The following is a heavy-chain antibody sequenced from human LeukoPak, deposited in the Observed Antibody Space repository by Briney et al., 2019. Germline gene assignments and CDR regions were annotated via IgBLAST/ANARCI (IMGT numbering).Heavy chain of an antibody. Sequence: ASMKVSCKASGYTFTAYYIHWVRQAPGQGLEWMGWIDPNSGDTKYVEKFQGRVTMTRDTSFSTAYMALSSLRSDDTAMYYCARDGHRMYYYGGSDYHFDYWGQGTLATVSS. CDR2: IDPNSGDT. V-gene: IGHV1-2*02. D-gene: IGHD3-22*01. CDR3: ARDGHRMYYYGGSDYHFDY. J-gene: IGHJ4*02. CDR1: GYTFTAYY.